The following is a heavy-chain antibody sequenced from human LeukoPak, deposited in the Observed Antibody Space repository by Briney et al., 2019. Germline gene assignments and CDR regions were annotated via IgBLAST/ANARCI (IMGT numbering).Heavy chain of an antibody. CDR3: ARDHSGYDYWFDY. V-gene: IGHV3-53*01. CDR1: GFTVSSNY. Sequence: SGESLRLSCAASGFTVSSNYMTWVRQAPGKGLEWVSVIYSGGSTYYADSVRGRCILSRDNSKNTLYLQMNSLRVEDTAVYYCARDHSGYDYWFDYWGQGTLVTVSS. D-gene: IGHD5-12*01. J-gene: IGHJ4*02. CDR2: IYSGGST.